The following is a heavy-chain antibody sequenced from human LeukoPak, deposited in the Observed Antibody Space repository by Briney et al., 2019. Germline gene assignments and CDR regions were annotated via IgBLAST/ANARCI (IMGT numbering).Heavy chain of an antibody. CDR3: SRTKGGGDSVDY. D-gene: IGHD2-21*01. CDR2: IYHSWTS. CDR1: GGSTSSGGYS. Sequence: RSETPSLTCAFSGGSTSSGGYSWSWFRQPPGKGLEWIGYIYHSWTSYHSPSLQVRVTISVDRSKNQFSLRLTSVTAADTALYYCSRTKGGGDSVDYWGQGTLVTVS. V-gene: IGHV4-30-2*01. J-gene: IGHJ4*02.